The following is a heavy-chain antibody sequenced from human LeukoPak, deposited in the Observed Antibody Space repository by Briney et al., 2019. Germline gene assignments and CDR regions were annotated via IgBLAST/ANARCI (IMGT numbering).Heavy chain of an antibody. CDR2: ISSSSGYI. V-gene: IGHV3-21*01. Sequence: GGSLRLSCAASGFTFSSYRMNWVRQAPGKGLEWVSSISSSSGYIYYADSVKGRFSISRDNAKNSLYLQMDSLRAEDTAVYYCATDSPETAAFDYWGQGTLVTVSS. J-gene: IGHJ4*02. D-gene: IGHD1-1*01. CDR1: GFTFSSYR. CDR3: ATDSPETAAFDY.